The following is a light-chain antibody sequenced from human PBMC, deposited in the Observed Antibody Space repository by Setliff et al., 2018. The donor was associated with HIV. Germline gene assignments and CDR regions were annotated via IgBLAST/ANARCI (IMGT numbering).Light chain of an antibody. J-gene: IGLJ2*01. CDR3: SSYTHSSTLV. CDR2: DVT. CDR1: NSDIGAYNY. V-gene: IGLV2-14*03. Sequence: QSVLAQPASVSGSPGQSITISCAGTNSDIGAYNYVSWYQQHPGKAPKLMIYDVTNRPSGVSNRFSGTKSGKTASLTISGPQAEDEADYYCSSYTHSSTLVFGGGTKVTVL.